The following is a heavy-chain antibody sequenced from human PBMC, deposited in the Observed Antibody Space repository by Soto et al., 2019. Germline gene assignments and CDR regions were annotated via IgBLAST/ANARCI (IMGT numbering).Heavy chain of an antibody. CDR2: INPSGGST. CDR3: ARDQGHTPAAGYYYYGMDA. J-gene: IGHJ6*02. V-gene: IGHV1-46*02. Sequence: ASVKVCCKASVYTKNSYYMQWVRQAHKQGLEWMGIINPSGGSTSYAQKFQGRVTMTRDTSTSTVYMELSSLRSEDTAVYYCARDQGHTPAAGYYYYGMDAWGQGTTVTVSS. D-gene: IGHD6-13*01. CDR1: VYTKNSYY.